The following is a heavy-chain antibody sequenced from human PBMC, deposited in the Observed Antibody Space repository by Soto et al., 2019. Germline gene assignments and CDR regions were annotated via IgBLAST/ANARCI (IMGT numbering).Heavy chain of an antibody. CDR1: GGSISSGGYS. D-gene: IGHD2-2*01. V-gene: IGHV4-30-2*01. J-gene: IGHJ4*02. CDR3: ARGNIVLVPTVALLTETHFDY. Sequence: SETLSLTCAVSGGSISSGGYSWSWIRQPPGKGLEWIGYIYHSGSTYYNPSLKSRVTISVDRSKNQFSLKLSSVTAADTAVYYCARGNIVLVPTVALLTETHFDYWGQGTLVTVSS. CDR2: IYHSGST.